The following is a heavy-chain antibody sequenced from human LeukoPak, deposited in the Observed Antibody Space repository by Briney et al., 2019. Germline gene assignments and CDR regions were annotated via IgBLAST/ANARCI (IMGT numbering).Heavy chain of an antibody. CDR1: GFTFRTYG. CDR2: ILNDGSNT. D-gene: IGHD4-17*01. V-gene: IGHV3-33*01. CDR3: ARDVPAGDNEFDY. Sequence: GGSLRLSCAASGFTFRTYGMHWVRQAPGKGLEWVALILNDGSNTYYADSVKGRFTISRDNSKNTLYLQMNSLRAEDTAVYYCARDVPAGDNEFDYWGQGTLVTVSS. J-gene: IGHJ4*02.